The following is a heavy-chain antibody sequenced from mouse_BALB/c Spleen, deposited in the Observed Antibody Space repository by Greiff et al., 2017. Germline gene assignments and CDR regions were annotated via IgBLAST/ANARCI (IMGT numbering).Heavy chain of an antibody. J-gene: IGHJ3*01. CDR3: SREVYYYGSSYVWFAY. CDR2: ISSGGSI. V-gene: IGHV5-6-5*01. D-gene: IGHD1-1*01. Sequence: DVKLVESGGGLVKPGGSLKLSCAASGFTFSSYAMSWVRQTPEQRLEWVASISSGGSIYYSDSVKGRFTISRDNARNNLYLQMSSLRSEDTAMYYCSREVYYYGSSYVWFAYWGQGTLVTVSA. CDR1: GFTFSSYA.